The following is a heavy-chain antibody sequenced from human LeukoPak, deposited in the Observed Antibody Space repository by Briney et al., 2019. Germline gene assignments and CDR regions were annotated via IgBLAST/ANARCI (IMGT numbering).Heavy chain of an antibody. Sequence: GGSLKLSCAASGFTFSGSAMHWVRQASGKGLEWVGRIRSKANSYATAYAASVKGRFTISRDDSKNTAYLLMNSLKTEDTAVYYCARELRNVVVTAIEDAFDIWGQGTMVTVSS. CDR1: GFTFSGSA. CDR2: IRSKANSYAT. CDR3: ARELRNVVVTAIEDAFDI. V-gene: IGHV3-73*01. J-gene: IGHJ3*02. D-gene: IGHD2-21*02.